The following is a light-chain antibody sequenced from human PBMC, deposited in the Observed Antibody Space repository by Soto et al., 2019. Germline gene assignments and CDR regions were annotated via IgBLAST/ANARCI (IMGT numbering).Light chain of an antibody. J-gene: IGKJ1*01. Sequence: DIVLTQYPATQSMSPGERATLSCRASQSVSDYLAWYQQKPGQAPRLLIYDTSNRATGIPARFSGSGSGTDFTLTISSLEPEDFAIYYCQQRINWPRTFGQGTKVDIK. CDR2: DTS. V-gene: IGKV3-11*01. CDR3: QQRINWPRT. CDR1: QSVSDY.